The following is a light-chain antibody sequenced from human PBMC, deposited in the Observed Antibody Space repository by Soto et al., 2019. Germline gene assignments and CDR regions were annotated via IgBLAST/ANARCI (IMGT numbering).Light chain of an antibody. Sequence: DIQMTQSPSTLSASVGDRVTITCRSSQSISSWLAWYQQKPGKAPKLLIYDASRLESGVTSRFSGSGSGTEFTLTISSLQPDDFATYYCQQYNSYSSLGQGTKLEIK. J-gene: IGKJ2*01. CDR1: QSISSW. CDR2: DAS. CDR3: QQYNSYSS. V-gene: IGKV1-5*01.